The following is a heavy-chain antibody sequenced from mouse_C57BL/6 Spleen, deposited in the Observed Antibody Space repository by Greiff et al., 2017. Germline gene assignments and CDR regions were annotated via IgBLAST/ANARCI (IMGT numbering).Heavy chain of an antibody. CDR2: LDPNSGGT. CDR1: GYTFTSSW. Sequence: QVQLQQPGAELVKPGASVKLSCKASGYTFTSSWMHWVKQRPGRGLEWIGRLDPNSGGTKYNEKFKSKATLTVDTHSITAYMQLSSLTSEDYAVYYCERWGWDRAMDYWGQGTSVTVSS. J-gene: IGHJ4*01. CDR3: ERWGWDRAMDY. D-gene: IGHD3-3*01. V-gene: IGHV1-72*01.